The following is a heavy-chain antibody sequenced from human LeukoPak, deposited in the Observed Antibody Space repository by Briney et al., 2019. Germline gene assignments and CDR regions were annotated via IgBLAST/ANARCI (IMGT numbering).Heavy chain of an antibody. Sequence: GGSLRLSCTASGFIFSNYWMTWVRQAPGKGLEWVAQINQDGSKEYYIDSVKSRFSISRENARNSLSLQMNSLRAEDTAVYYCVRDGGVSGYDLLDYWGQGTVVTVSS. V-gene: IGHV3-7*01. CDR2: INQDGSKE. D-gene: IGHD5-12*01. CDR1: GFIFSNYW. CDR3: VRDGGVSGYDLLDY. J-gene: IGHJ4*02.